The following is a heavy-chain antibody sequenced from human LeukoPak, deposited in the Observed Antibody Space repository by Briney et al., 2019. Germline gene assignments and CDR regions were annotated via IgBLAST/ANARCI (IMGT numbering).Heavy chain of an antibody. Sequence: GGSLRLSCAASGFTFDDYAMHWVRQAPGKGLEWVSLISWGGGSTYYADSVKGRFTISRDNSKNSLCLHMNGLRAEDTALYYCAKDRSGNSYGHFDYWGQGTLVTVSS. CDR3: AKDRSGNSYGHFDY. CDR2: ISWGGGST. CDR1: GFTFDDYA. J-gene: IGHJ4*02. D-gene: IGHD3-10*01. V-gene: IGHV3-43D*04.